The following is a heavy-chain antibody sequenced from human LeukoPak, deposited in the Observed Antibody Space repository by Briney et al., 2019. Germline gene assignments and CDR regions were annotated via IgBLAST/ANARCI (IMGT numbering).Heavy chain of an antibody. CDR1: GYTFTSYD. Sequence: ASVKVSCKASGYTFTSYDINWVRQATGQGLEWMGWMNPNSGNTGYAQKFQGRVTITRNTSISTAYMELSSLRSEDTAVYYCTRGRHTYYYDSSGYYYQGNWFDPWGQGTLVTVSS. J-gene: IGHJ5*02. CDR2: MNPNSGNT. V-gene: IGHV1-8*03. D-gene: IGHD3-22*01. CDR3: TRGRHTYYYDSSGYYYQGNWFDP.